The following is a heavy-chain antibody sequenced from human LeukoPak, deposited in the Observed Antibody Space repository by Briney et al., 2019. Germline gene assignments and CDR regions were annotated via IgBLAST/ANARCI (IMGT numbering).Heavy chain of an antibody. CDR3: ARDRYYDSGSYYN. J-gene: IGHJ4*02. D-gene: IGHD3-10*01. CDR1: GASISSGSYY. Sequence: PSETLSLTCTVSGASISSGSYYWSWIRQPAGKGLEWIGRIYTRGSTNYNPSLKSRVTISVDRSKNQFSLKLSSVTAADTAVYYCARDRYYDSGSYYNWGQGTLVTVSS. CDR2: IYTRGST. V-gene: IGHV4-61*02.